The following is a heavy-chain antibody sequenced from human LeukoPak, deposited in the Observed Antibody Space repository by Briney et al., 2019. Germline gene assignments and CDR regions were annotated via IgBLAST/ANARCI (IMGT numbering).Heavy chain of an antibody. CDR2: INPNSGGT. Sequence: GASVKVSCKASGYTFTGYYMHWVRQAPGQGLEWMGWINPNSGGTNYAQKFQGWVTMTRDTSISTAYMELSRLKSHNTAVYYCARDRGGYCSSTSYYGSFWFDPWGQGTLVTVSS. CDR3: ARDRGGYCSSTSYYGSFWFDP. D-gene: IGHD2-2*01. V-gene: IGHV1-2*04. CDR1: GYTFTGYY. J-gene: IGHJ5*02.